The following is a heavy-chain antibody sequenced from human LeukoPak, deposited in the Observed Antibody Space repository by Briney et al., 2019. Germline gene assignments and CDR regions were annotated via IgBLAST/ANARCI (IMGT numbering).Heavy chain of an antibody. CDR2: IIPIFGTA. Sequence: APVKVSCKASGGTFSSYAISWVRQAPGQGLEWMGGIIPIFGTANYAQKFQGRVTITADESTSTAYMELSSLRSEDTAVYYCASHPYKAMPPHFDYWGQGTLVTVSS. J-gene: IGHJ4*02. D-gene: IGHD5-18*01. V-gene: IGHV1-69*13. CDR3: ASHPYKAMPPHFDY. CDR1: GGTFSSYA.